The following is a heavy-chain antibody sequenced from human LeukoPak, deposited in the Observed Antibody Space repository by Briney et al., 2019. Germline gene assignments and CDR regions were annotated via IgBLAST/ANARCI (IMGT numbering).Heavy chain of an antibody. CDR3: ARHGQTALDYDFWSGYPNWFDP. J-gene: IGHJ5*02. CDR1: GFTLSSYT. CDR2: IYYSGST. Sequence: GSLRLSCAASGFTLSSYTMNWVRQPPGKGLEWIGSIYYSGSTYYNPSLKSRVTISVDTSKNQFSLKLSSVTAADTAVYYCARHGQTALDYDFWSGYPNWFDPWGQGTLVTVSS. V-gene: IGHV4-39*01. D-gene: IGHD3-3*01.